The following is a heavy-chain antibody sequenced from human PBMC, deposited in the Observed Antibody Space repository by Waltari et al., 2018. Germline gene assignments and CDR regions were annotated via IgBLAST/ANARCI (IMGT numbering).Heavy chain of an antibody. CDR3: ARGLAFDS. Sequence: QVQLPESGPGLVQPSDTLSLTCTVSGSSISNNYWNWIRQPAGKGLEWIGRIYASGTTNYNPALKSRVSVSVDTSKNQFSLNLTSVTAADTAVYYCARGLAFDSWGQGSLVTVSS. V-gene: IGHV4-4*07. D-gene: IGHD3-9*01. CDR1: GSSISNNY. CDR2: IYASGTT. J-gene: IGHJ4*02.